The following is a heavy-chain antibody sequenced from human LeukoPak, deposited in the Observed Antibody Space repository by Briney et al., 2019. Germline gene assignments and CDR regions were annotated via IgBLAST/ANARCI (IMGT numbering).Heavy chain of an antibody. Sequence: SETLSLTCTVSGGSISSSSYYWGWIRQPPGKGLEWLGSIYYSGSTYYNPSLKSRVTISVDTSKNQFSLKLSSVTAADTAVYYCARDVSGAYFDFDTGSNWFDPWGQGTLVTVSS. CDR3: ARDVSGAYFDFDTGSNWFDP. V-gene: IGHV4-39*07. D-gene: IGHD3-9*01. CDR2: IYYSGST. J-gene: IGHJ5*02. CDR1: GGSISSSSYY.